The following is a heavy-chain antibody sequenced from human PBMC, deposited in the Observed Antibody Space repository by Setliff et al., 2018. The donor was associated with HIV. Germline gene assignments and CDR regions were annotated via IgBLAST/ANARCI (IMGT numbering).Heavy chain of an antibody. J-gene: IGHJ4*02. CDR2: ISSSSSSI. CDR3: ARLYVVVHVTPPGLDS. D-gene: IGHD2-21*01. V-gene: IGHV3-21*01. CDR1: EFAFSNYA. Sequence: GGSLRLSCAASEFAFSNYAMTWVRQTPGKGLEWVSSISSSSSSIYYADSVRGRFTISRDNAKNSLYLQMNSLRAEDTAVYYCARLYVVVHVTPPGLDSWGQGTLVTVSS.